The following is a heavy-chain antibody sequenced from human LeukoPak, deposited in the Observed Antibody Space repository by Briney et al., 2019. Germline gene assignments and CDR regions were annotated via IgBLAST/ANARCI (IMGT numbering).Heavy chain of an antibody. CDR3: ARAGYGVFDY. CDR2: INHSGST. Sequence: SETLSLTCAVYGGSFGGYYWSWIRQPPGKGLEWIGEINHSGSTNYNPSLKSRVTISVDTSKNQFSLKLSSVTAADTAVYYCARAGYGVFDYWGQGTLVTVSS. D-gene: IGHD5-12*01. J-gene: IGHJ4*02. CDR1: GGSFGGYY. V-gene: IGHV4-34*01.